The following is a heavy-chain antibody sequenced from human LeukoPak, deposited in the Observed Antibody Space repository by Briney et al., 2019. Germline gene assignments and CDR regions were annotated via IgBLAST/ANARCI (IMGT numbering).Heavy chain of an antibody. D-gene: IGHD1-1*01. CDR2: IIPIFGTA. V-gene: IGHV1-69*05. J-gene: IGHJ6*03. Sequence: ASVKVSCKASGGTFSSYAISWVRQAPGQGLEWMGGIIPIFGTANYAQKFQGRVTITTDESTSTAYMELSSLRSEDTAVYYCARAGKVFNSYYYYYMDAWGKGTTVTVSS. CDR1: GGTFSSYA. CDR3: ARAGKVFNSYYYYYMDA.